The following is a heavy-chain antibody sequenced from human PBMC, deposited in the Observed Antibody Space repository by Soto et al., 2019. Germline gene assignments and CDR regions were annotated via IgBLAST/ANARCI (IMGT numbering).Heavy chain of an antibody. V-gene: IGHV4-34*01. CDR1: GGSFSGYY. J-gene: IGHJ4*02. CDR3: ARDYYDSSGRPTIDY. Sequence: QVQLQQWGAGLLKPSETLSLTCAVYGGSFSGYYWSWIRQPPVKGLEWIGEINHSGSTNYNPSLKSRVTISVDTSKNQFSLKLSSVTAADTAVYYCARDYYDSSGRPTIDYWGQGTLVTVSS. CDR2: INHSGST. D-gene: IGHD3-22*01.